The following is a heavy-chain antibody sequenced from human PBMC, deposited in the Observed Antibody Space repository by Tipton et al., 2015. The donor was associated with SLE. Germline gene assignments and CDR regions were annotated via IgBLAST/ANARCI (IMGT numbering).Heavy chain of an antibody. CDR3: ARGRSKTPRSVVVIAVFDAFDI. D-gene: IGHD2-21*01. CDR2: MNPNSGNT. CDR1: GYTFTSYG. Sequence: QLVQSGAEVKKPGASVKVSCKASGYTFTSYGISWVRQATGQGLEWMGWMNPNSGNTGYAQKLQGRVTMTRNTSISKAYMELSSLRSEDTAVYYCARGRSKTPRSVVVIAVFDAFDIWGQGTMVTVSS. V-gene: IGHV1-8*02. J-gene: IGHJ3*02.